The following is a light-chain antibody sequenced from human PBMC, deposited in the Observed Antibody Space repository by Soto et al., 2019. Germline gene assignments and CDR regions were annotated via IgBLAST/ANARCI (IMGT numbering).Light chain of an antibody. J-gene: IGKJ5*01. CDR2: AAS. Sequence: DIQVTQSPSSLSASVGDRLTITCRASQGISNYLAWYQQKPGKVPKLLIYAASTLQSGVPYRLSGSGSGTDFTLTISSLQPEDVATYYCQQYNSAPTTCGQGTRLEIK. V-gene: IGKV1-27*01. CDR1: QGISNY. CDR3: QQYNSAPTT.